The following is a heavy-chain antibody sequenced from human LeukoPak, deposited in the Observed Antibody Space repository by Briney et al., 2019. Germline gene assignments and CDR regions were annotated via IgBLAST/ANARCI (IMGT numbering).Heavy chain of an antibody. CDR3: ARDFREIASWYPYLYGMDV. J-gene: IGHJ6*02. V-gene: IGHV1-46*01. D-gene: IGHD6-13*01. CDR1: GGTFTSYY. CDR2: INPSGGST. Sequence: ASVKVSCKASGGTFTSYYMHWVRQAPGQGLEWMGIINPSGGSTSYAQKFQGRVTMTRDTSTSTVYMELSSLRSEDTAVYYCARDFREIASWYPYLYGMDVWGQGTTVTVSS.